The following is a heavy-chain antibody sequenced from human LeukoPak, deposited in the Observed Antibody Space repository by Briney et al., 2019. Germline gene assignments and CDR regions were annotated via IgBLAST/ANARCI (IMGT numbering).Heavy chain of an antibody. CDR1: GFTFSGYW. Sequence: PGGSLRLSCAASGFTFSGYWMLWVRQAPGEGLVWVSRIHRDGSTTFYADSVKGRFTISRDNAKNTVYLQMNGLRGEDTAVYYCARETPRRGETRDGYRWGQGTVVTVSS. D-gene: IGHD5-24*01. V-gene: IGHV3-74*01. J-gene: IGHJ4*02. CDR3: ARETPRRGETRDGYR. CDR2: IHRDGSTT.